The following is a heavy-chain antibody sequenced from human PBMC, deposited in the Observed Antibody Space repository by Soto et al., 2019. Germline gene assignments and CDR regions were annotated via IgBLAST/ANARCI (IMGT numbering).Heavy chain of an antibody. CDR3: AGGDHWRLVDY. CDR1: GDSITTRN. Sequence: SETLSLTCTVSGDSITTRNWSWIRQPPGKGLEWIGYIYTTGDNYNPSLMSRASMSLDTSKNLFSLRLRSVTAADTAVYYCAGGDHWRLVDYWGRGNLVTVSS. CDR2: IYTTGD. V-gene: IGHV4-4*09. D-gene: IGHD3-16*01. J-gene: IGHJ4*02.